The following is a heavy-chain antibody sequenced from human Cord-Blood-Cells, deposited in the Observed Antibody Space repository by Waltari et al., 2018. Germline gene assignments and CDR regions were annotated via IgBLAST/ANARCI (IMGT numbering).Heavy chain of an antibody. CDR2: INPSGST. V-gene: IGHV4-34*01. D-gene: IGHD2-15*01. J-gene: IGHJ4*02. CDR3: ARGDVLVVTGTRVPRFDS. CDR1: CGSFSCYS. Sequence: QVQLQQWGAGLLKPSDTLSLTCAVSCGSFSCYSWRWIRQPPGRGLEWIGEINPSGSTNYNPSLTSRVTITVDTAKNQFSLNVSSVTAADTAVYYCARGDVLVVTGTRVPRFDSWGQGTV.